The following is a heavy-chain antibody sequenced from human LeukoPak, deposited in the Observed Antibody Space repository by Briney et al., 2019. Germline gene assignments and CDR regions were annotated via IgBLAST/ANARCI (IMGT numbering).Heavy chain of an antibody. V-gene: IGHV3-30*04. J-gene: IGHJ6*04. CDR1: GLSFNTYA. CDR3: ARALDV. CDR2: ISYDGSYT. Sequence: PGRSLRLSCVDSGLSFNTYAMHWVRQAPGKGLEWVAAISYDGSYTYYRDSVRGRFTISRDNSKNTMYLQMNSLRAEDTAMYCCARALDVWGKGTTVTVSS.